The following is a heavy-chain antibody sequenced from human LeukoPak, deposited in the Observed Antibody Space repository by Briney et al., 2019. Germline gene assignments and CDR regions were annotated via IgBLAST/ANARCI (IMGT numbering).Heavy chain of an antibody. Sequence: SETLSLTCAVYGGSFSGYYWSWIRQPPGKGLEWIGEINHSGSTNYNPPLKSRVTISVDTSKNQFSLKLSSVTAADTAVYYCASATRNYDFWSGYYRGGWFNPWGQGTLVTVSS. V-gene: IGHV4-34*01. J-gene: IGHJ5*02. CDR1: GGSFSGYY. D-gene: IGHD3-3*01. CDR3: ASATRNYDFWSGYYRGGWFNP. CDR2: INHSGST.